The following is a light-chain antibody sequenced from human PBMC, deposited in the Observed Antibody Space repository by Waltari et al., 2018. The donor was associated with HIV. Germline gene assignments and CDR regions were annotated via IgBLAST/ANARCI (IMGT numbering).Light chain of an antibody. Sequence: EIVLTQSPGTLSLSPGERATLSCRASQSVSSSYLAWYPQKRGQAPRLLIYGASSRATGIPDRFSGSGSGTDFTLTISRLEPEDFAVYYCQQYGSSPGTFGQGTKVEIK. J-gene: IGKJ1*01. CDR2: GAS. CDR3: QQYGSSPGT. CDR1: QSVSSSY. V-gene: IGKV3-20*01.